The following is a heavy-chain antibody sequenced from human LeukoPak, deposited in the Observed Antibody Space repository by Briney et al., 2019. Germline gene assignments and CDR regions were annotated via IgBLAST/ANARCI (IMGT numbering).Heavy chain of an antibody. CDR2: ISAGGDGT. CDR1: GFSFSRYP. D-gene: IGHD2-15*01. CDR3: VRDNPRCCGVIPANIDDY. Sequence: GGSLRLSCAASGFSFSRYPMGWVRQAPGKGLEWVSGISAGGDGTYHADPVRGRFTISRDSAKDSLYLQMHSLRAEDTAVYYCVRDNPRCCGVIPANIDDYWGQGTLVTVSS. V-gene: IGHV3-23*01. J-gene: IGHJ4*02.